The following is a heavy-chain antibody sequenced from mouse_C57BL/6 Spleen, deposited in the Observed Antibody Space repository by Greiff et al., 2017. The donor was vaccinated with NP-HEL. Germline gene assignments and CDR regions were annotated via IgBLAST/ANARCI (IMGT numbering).Heavy chain of an antibody. CDR2: IYPGDGDT. V-gene: IGHV1-80*01. CDR1: GYAFSSYW. Sequence: VQLQQSGAELVKPGASVKISCKASGYAFSSYWMNWVKQRPGKGLEWIGQIYPGDGDTNYNGKFKGKATLTADKSSSTAYMQLSSLTSEDSAVYFCAREEPHYNYFDYWGQGTTLTVSS. D-gene: IGHD2-12*01. CDR3: AREEPHYNYFDY. J-gene: IGHJ2*01.